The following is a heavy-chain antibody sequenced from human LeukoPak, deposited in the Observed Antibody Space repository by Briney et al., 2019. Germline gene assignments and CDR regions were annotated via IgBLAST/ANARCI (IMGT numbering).Heavy chain of an antibody. J-gene: IGHJ3*02. Sequence: SVKVSCKASGGTFSSYAISWVRQAPGQGLEWMGRIIPILGIANYAQKFQGRVTITADKSTSTAYMELSSLRSEDTAVYYCARVQAVAGNDAFDIWGQGTMVTVSS. CDR1: GGTFSSYA. V-gene: IGHV1-69*04. D-gene: IGHD6-19*01. CDR2: IIPILGIA. CDR3: ARVQAVAGNDAFDI.